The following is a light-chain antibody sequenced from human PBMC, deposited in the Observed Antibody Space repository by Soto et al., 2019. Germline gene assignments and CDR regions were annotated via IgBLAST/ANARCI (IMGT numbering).Light chain of an antibody. CDR1: SSDVGGYNY. V-gene: IGLV2-8*01. CDR2: EVN. CDR3: SSYAGSSNV. Sequence: QSALTHPPSASGSPGQSVAISCTGTSSDVGGYNYVSWYQQHPGKAPKLMIYEVNKRPSGVPDRFSGSKSGNTASLTVSGIQAEDEADYYCSSYAGSSNVFGTGTKLTVL. J-gene: IGLJ1*01.